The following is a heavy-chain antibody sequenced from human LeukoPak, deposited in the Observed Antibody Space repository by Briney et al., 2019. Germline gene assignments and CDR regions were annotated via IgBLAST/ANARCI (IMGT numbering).Heavy chain of an antibody. V-gene: IGHV5-51*01. Sequence: PGESLKFSWPRSDYRFISKSFAWLRQMHGKGLEWMGIIYHGDSDNRYSLSFKGQVTISADKFIATAYLQWSSLRAPDTAMYYCARGDPEGHFDYWGQGTLVTVSS. J-gene: IGHJ4*02. CDR2: IYHGDSDN. CDR3: ARGDPEGHFDY. D-gene: IGHD3-10*01. CDR1: DYRFISKS.